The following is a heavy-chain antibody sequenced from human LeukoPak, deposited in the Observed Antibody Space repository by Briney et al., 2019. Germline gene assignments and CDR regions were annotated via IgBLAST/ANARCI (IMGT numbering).Heavy chain of an antibody. J-gene: IGHJ4*02. CDR3: ARAQTTLLLDY. CDR2: ISAHNGNT. CDR1: SYIFTSYG. Sequence: GASVKVSCKASSYIFTSYGIIWVRQAPGQGLQWMGWISAHNGNTNYAQKLQGRVTMTTDTSTSTVYMELRSLRSDDTAVYYCARAQTTLLLDYWGQGTLVTVSS. D-gene: IGHD4-11*01. V-gene: IGHV1-18*01.